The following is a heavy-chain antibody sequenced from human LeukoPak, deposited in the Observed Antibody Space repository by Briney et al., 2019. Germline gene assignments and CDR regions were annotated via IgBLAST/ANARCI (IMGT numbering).Heavy chain of an antibody. J-gene: IGHJ4*02. Sequence: GGSLRLSCAASGFTLTRNHMNWVRQVPGKGLEWVSIIYSSDATYYADSVKGRFTVSRDKAKNTLYLQMNSLRAEDTAIYYCATYRQVLLPFESWGQGTLVTVSS. D-gene: IGHD2-8*02. CDR1: GFTLTRNH. V-gene: IGHV3-66*01. CDR2: IYSSDAT. CDR3: ATYRQVLLPFES.